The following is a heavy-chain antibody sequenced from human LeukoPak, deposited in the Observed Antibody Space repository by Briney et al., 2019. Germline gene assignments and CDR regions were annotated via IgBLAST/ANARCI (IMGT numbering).Heavy chain of an antibody. CDR1: GCTFSRDW. D-gene: IGHD6-13*01. V-gene: IGHV3-7*01. J-gene: IGHJ6*03. CDR2: IKQDGSEK. Sequence: GSLRLSCAACGCTFSRDWMSWVGQAPGKGLEWVANIKQDGSEKYYVDSVKGRFTISRDNAKNSLYLQMNSLRAEDTAVYYCARVEGSSSWNDYYYYMDVWGKGTTVTVSS. CDR3: ARVEGSSSWNDYYYYMDV.